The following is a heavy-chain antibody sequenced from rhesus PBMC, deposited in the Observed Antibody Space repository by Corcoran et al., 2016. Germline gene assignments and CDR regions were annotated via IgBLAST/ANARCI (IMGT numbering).Heavy chain of an antibody. CDR2: ISGRSSNT. D-gene: IGHD3-3*01. CDR1: GGSISSSNW. Sequence: QVQLQESGPGLVKPSETMSLTCAVSGGSISSSNWWSWIRQPPGKGLEGIGDISGRSSNTDPNPSHQSRINSSPDPSKNQFSLKLCSVTGADSAVYYCARVGYYNIWTGYYGDFDYWGQGVLVTVSS. V-gene: IGHV4-65*01. J-gene: IGHJ4*01. CDR3: ARVGYYNIWTGYYGDFDY.